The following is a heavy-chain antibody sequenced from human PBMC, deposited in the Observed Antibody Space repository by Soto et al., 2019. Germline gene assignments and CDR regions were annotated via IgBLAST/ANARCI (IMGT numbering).Heavy chain of an antibody. D-gene: IGHD1-26*01. CDR1: GGSISSYY. CDR3: AREGGGSYGAFDI. J-gene: IGHJ3*02. CDR2: VYNSGST. Sequence: SETLSLTCTVFGGSISSYYWSWVRRPPGKGLEWIGYVYNSGSTTYSPSFKSRVTISVDTSKNQFSLKLTSVTAEDTAVYYCAREGGGSYGAFDIWGQGKMVT. V-gene: IGHV4-59*01.